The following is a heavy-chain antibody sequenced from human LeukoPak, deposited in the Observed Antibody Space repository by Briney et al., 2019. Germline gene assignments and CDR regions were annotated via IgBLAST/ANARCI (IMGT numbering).Heavy chain of an antibody. D-gene: IGHD2-2*01. J-gene: IGHJ3*02. Sequence: GASVKVSCKASGGTFCSYAISWGRQAPRQGVEWMGGIIPIFGTANYAQKFQGRVTITTDASTSTAYMELSSLRSEDTAVYYCARGSRLGYCSSTSCRAFDIWGQGTMVTVSS. CDR3: ARGSRLGYCSSTSCRAFDI. V-gene: IGHV1-69*05. CDR2: IIPIFGTA. CDR1: GGTFCSYA.